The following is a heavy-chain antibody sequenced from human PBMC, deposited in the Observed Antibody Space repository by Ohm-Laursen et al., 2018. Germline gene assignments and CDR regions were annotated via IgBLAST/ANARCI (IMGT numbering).Heavy chain of an antibody. CDR3: ARDSGSSGRSHDY. D-gene: IGHD6-19*01. CDR2: INPNSGGT. CDR1: GYTFTGYY. V-gene: IGHV1-2*02. Sequence: ASVKVSCKASGYTFTGYYMHWVRQAPGQGLEWIGWINPNSGGTNYAQKFQGRVTMTRDTSISTAYMELSRLRSDDTAVYYCARDSGSSGRSHDYWGQGTLVTVSS. J-gene: IGHJ4*02.